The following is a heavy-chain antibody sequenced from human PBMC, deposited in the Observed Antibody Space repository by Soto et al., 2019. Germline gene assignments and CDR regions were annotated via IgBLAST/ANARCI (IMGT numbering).Heavy chain of an antibody. Sequence: QVQLQESGPGLVKPSQTLSLTCTVSGGSISSGDYYWSWIRQPPGKGLEWIGYIYYSGSTYYNPSLKSRVTPSVDTSNNQFSLQLTSATAADTALYYSTRASPVVTDVWGQGATVTVSS. CDR2: IYYSGST. CDR3: TRASPVVTDV. D-gene: IGHD5-18*01. V-gene: IGHV4-30-4*01. J-gene: IGHJ6*02. CDR1: GGSISSGDYY.